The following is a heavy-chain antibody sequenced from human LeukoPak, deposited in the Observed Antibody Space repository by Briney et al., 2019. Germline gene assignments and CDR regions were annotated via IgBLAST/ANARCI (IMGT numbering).Heavy chain of an antibody. Sequence: LSGGSLRLSCAASGFTFSSYWMSWVRQAPGKGLEWVANIKQDGSEKYYVDSVKGRFTISRDNAKNSLYLQMNSLRAEDTAVYYCARMRKWHIAARPSEYYYYYYMDVWGKGTTVTVSS. CDR2: IKQDGSEK. V-gene: IGHV3-7*01. D-gene: IGHD6-6*01. J-gene: IGHJ6*03. CDR1: GFTFSSYW. CDR3: ARMRKWHIAARPSEYYYYYYMDV.